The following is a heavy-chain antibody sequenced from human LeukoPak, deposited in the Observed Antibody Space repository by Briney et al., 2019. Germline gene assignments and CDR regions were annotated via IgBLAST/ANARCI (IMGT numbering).Heavy chain of an antibody. CDR1: GSRFSTYW. V-gene: IGHV5-51*01. Sequence: GAYLKISSRGSGSRFSTYWIAWWRRLPGKGLEGMGIISPTDSTTRYSPSFQGQVTISADTAFSTPYLQWSSLQASDTAIYYCARQDYAYYVMNGWGEGSTVTVSS. J-gene: IGHJ6*01. CDR2: ISPTDSTT. CDR3: ARQDYAYYVMNG.